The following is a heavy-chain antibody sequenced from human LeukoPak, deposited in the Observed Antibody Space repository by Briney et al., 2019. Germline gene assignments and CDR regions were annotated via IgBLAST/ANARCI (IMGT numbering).Heavy chain of an antibody. CDR1: GGSISSYY. V-gene: IGHV4-59*12. CDR3: ARGVRYYGSGSYPFDP. J-gene: IGHJ5*02. D-gene: IGHD3-10*01. CDR2: IYYSGST. Sequence: SETLSLTCTVSGGSISSYYWSWIRQPPGKGLEWIGYIYYSGSTNYNPSLKSRVTISVDTSKNQFSLKLSSVTAADTAVYYCARGVRYYGSGSYPFDPWGQGTLVTVSS.